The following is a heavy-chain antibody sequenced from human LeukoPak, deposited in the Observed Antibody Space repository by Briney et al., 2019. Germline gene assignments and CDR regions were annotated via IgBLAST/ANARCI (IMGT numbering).Heavy chain of an antibody. CDR3: ARTWLLDAFDI. CDR1: GYSFTSYW. CDR2: IYPGDSDT. V-gene: IGHV5-51*01. D-gene: IGHD5-18*01. J-gene: IGHJ3*02. Sequence: GESLKISCKGSGYSFTSYWIGWVRPMPGKGLDWMGIIYPGDSDTRYSPSFQGQVTISADKSISTAYLQWSSLKAWDTAMYYCARTWLLDAFDIWGQGTMVTVSS.